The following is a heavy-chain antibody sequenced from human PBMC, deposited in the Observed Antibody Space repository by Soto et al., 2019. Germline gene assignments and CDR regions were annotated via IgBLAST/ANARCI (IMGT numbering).Heavy chain of an antibody. Sequence: VQLVESGGGVVQPGRSLRLSCAASGFTFSDYVMHWVRQAPGKGLEWVAVVSHDGRNTHYADSVKGRFTISRDSSKHTVSLEMTSLRAEDTAVYYCGKGGRQWLVTSDFNYWGQGALVTVSS. V-gene: IGHV3-30*18. J-gene: IGHJ4*02. D-gene: IGHD6-19*01. CDR3: GKGGRQWLVTSDFNY. CDR2: VSHDGRNT. CDR1: GFTFSDYV.